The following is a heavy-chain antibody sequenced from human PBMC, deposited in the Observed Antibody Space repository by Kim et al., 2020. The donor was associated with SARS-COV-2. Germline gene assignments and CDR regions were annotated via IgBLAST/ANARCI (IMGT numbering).Heavy chain of an antibody. V-gene: IGHV3-48*01. J-gene: IGHJ4*02. CDR1: GFTFSSYG. CDR3: ASKTTVITSDDY. Sequence: GGSLRLSCAASGFTFSSYGMNWVRQAPGKGLEWISYISSSSNTIYYADSVKGRFTISRDNAKNSLYLQMNSLIVEDTAVYYCASKTTVITSDDYWGQGTL. D-gene: IGHD4-17*01. CDR2: ISSSSNTI.